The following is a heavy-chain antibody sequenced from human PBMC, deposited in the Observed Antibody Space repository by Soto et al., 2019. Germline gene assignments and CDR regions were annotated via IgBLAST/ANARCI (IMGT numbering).Heavy chain of an antibody. D-gene: IGHD2-2*01. CDR1: GFTFSSYS. J-gene: IGHJ6*03. V-gene: IGHV3-48*01. CDR2: ISSSSSTI. Sequence: PGGSLRLSCAASGFTFSSYSMNWVRQAPGKGLEWVSYISSSSSTIYYADSVKGRFTISRDNAKNSLYLQMNSLRAEDTAVYYRARDKGYCSSTSCFGHYYYYMDVWGKGTTVTVSS. CDR3: ARDKGYCSSTSCFGHYYYYMDV.